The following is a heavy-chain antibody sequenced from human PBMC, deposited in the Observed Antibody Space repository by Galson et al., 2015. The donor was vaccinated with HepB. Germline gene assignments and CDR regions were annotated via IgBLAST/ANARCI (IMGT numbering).Heavy chain of an antibody. Sequence: SVKVSCKASGYTFTSYAMHWVRQAPGQRLEWMGWINAGNGNTNYAQKLQGRVTMTTDTSTSTAYMELRSLRSDDTAVYYCARVEDAYDFWSGYYEAPDIWGQGTMVTVSS. CDR1: GYTFTSYA. V-gene: IGHV1-3*01. J-gene: IGHJ3*02. CDR2: INAGNGNT. D-gene: IGHD3-3*01. CDR3: ARVEDAYDFWSGYYEAPDI.